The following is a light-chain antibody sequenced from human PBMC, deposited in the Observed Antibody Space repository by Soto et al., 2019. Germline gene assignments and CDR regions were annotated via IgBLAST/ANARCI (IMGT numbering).Light chain of an antibody. CDR3: SSYTASSPDVV. Sequence: QSVLTQPASVSGSPGQSITISCTGTSSDVGYYNSVSWYQQHPGKAPQLMIYGVTHRPSGISNRFSGSKSGNTASLTISGLQAEDEADYFCSSYTASSPDVVFGGGTKLTVL. CDR1: SSDVGYYNS. V-gene: IGLV2-14*01. J-gene: IGLJ2*01. CDR2: GVT.